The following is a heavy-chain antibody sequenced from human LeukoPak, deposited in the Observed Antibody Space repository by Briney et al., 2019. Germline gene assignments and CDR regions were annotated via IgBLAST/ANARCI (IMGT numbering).Heavy chain of an antibody. V-gene: IGHV4-34*01. CDR3: ARGGGSNYYYGMDV. D-gene: IGHD3-10*01. CDR2: INHSGST. Sequence: SETLSLTCAVYGGSFSGYYWSWIRQPPGKGLEWIGEINHSGSTNYNPSLKSRVTISVDTSKNQFSLKLSSATAADTAVYYCARGGGSNYYYGMDVWGQGTTVTVSS. J-gene: IGHJ6*02. CDR1: GGSFSGYY.